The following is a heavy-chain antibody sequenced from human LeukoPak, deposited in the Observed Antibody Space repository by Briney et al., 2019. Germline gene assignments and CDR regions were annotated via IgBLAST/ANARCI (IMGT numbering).Heavy chain of an antibody. CDR1: GFTFSSYG. D-gene: IGHD6-19*01. J-gene: IGHJ4*02. Sequence: GGSLRLSCAASGFTFSSYGMHWVRQAPCKGLEWVAFIRYDGSNKYYADSVKGRFTISRDNSKNTLYLQMNSLRAEDTAVYYCARDPLGGTPFDYWGQGTLVTVSS. CDR3: ARDPLGGTPFDY. CDR2: IRYDGSNK. V-gene: IGHV3-30*02.